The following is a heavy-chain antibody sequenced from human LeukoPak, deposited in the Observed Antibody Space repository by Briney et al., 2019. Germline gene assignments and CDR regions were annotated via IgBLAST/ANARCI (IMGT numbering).Heavy chain of an antibody. Sequence: SETLSLTCTVSGGSISSYYWSWIRQPPGKGLEWIGYIYYSGSTNYNPSLKSRVTISVDASKNQFSLKLSSVTAADTAVYCCARHGDYGGNNDFDYWGQGTLVTVSS. CDR2: IYYSGST. D-gene: IGHD4-23*01. CDR3: ARHGDYGGNNDFDY. V-gene: IGHV4-59*08. CDR1: GGSISSYY. J-gene: IGHJ4*02.